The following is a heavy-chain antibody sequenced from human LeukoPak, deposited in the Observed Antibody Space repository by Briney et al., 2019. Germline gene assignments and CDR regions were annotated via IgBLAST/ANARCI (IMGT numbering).Heavy chain of an antibody. V-gene: IGHV3-11*04. CDR1: GFTFSNYY. CDR3: ARSPNYVWGSYRYTFDY. D-gene: IGHD3-16*02. CDR2: ISSSCSTI. Sequence: GGSLRLSCAASGFTFSNYYMSGIRQAPGKGLEWVSYISSSCSTIYYADSVKGRSTISRDNAKNSLYLQMNSLRAEDTAVYYCARSPNYVWGSYRYTFDYWGQGTLVTVSS. J-gene: IGHJ4*02.